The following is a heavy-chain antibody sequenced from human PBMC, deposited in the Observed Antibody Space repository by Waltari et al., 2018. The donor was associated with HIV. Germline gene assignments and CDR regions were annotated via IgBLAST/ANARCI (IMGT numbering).Heavy chain of an antibody. D-gene: IGHD4-17*01. CDR3: IKSPTVTTSRFDS. CDR2: ISYNSGTI. V-gene: IGHV3-9*01. J-gene: IGHJ4*02. Sequence: GLVQPGRSLRLSCAASGFNFDEYAMHWVRQAPGKGLEWVSGISYNSGTIAYADSVKGRFTISRDNAKNSLYLQMNSLRAEDTALYYCIKSPTVTTSRFDSWGQGTLVTVSS. CDR1: GFNFDEYA.